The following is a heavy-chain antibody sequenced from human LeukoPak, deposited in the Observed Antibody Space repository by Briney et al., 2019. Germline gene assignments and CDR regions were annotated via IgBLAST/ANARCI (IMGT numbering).Heavy chain of an antibody. CDR2: IYYSGST. D-gene: IGHD3-22*01. V-gene: IGHV4-59*01. CDR3: ARVTGYMIEDYFDY. J-gene: IGHJ4*02. CDR1: GASISSYY. Sequence: PSETLSLTCTVSGASISSYYWSWIRQPPGKGLEWIGYIYYSGSTNYNPSLKSRVTISVDTSKNQFSLRLRSVTAADTAVYYCARVTGYMIEDYFDYWGQGTLVTVSS.